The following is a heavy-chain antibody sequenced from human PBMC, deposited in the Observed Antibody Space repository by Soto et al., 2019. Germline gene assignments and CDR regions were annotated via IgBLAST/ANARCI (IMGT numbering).Heavy chain of an antibody. D-gene: IGHD3-9*01. Sequence: GGSLRLSCAASGFTFSNAWMSWVRQAPGKGLEWVGRIKSKTDGGTTDYAAPVKGRFTISRDDSKNTLYLQMNSLKTEDTAVYYCTTIEETGYYNGWGDYWGQGTLVTVSS. CDR3: TTIEETGYYNGWGDY. CDR2: IKSKTDGGTT. V-gene: IGHV3-15*01. J-gene: IGHJ4*02. CDR1: GFTFSNAW.